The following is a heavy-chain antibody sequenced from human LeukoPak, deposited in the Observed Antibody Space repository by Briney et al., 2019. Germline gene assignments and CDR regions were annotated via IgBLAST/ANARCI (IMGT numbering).Heavy chain of an antibody. CDR2: INKDGSEK. CDR3: ATYTQYFGAPGGADY. D-gene: IGHD2-8*02. Sequence: GGSLRLSCAASGFTFSSFGMHWVRQAPGKGLEWVAAINKDGSEKQYVDSVKGRFTISRDNARNSVYLQMTSLGAEDTAVYYCATYTQYFGAPGGADYWGLGTLVTVSS. CDR1: GFTFSSFG. V-gene: IGHV3-7*01. J-gene: IGHJ4*02.